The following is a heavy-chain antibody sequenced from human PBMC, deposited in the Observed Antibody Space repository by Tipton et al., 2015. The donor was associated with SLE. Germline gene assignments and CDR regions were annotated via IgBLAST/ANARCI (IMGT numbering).Heavy chain of an antibody. Sequence: TLSLTCVVSGGSINTYFWSWIRQPPGKGLEWIGYIYHSGTTNYNPSLKSRITISVDTSKNQFSLKLSSVTAADTAVYYCAGEPDYWGQGTLVTVSS. V-gene: IGHV4-59*01. CDR2: IYHSGTT. CDR1: GGSINTYF. J-gene: IGHJ4*02. CDR3: AGEPDY.